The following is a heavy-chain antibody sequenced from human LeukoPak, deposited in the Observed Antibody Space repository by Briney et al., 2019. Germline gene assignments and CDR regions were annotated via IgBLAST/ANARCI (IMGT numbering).Heavy chain of an antibody. CDR2: ISGSGGST. CDR1: GFTFSSYG. V-gene: IGHV3-23*01. D-gene: IGHD5-24*01. J-gene: IGHJ3*02. Sequence: GRSLRLSCAAFGFTFSSYGMHWVRQAPGKGLEWVSAISGSGGSTYYADSVKGRFTISRDNSKNTLYLQMNSLRAEDTAVYYCAKSGDGYHNHGAFDIWGQGTMVTVSS. CDR3: AKSGDGYHNHGAFDI.